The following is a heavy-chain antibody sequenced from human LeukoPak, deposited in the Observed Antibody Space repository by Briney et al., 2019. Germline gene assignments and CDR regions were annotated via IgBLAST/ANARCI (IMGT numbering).Heavy chain of an antibody. J-gene: IGHJ6*03. CDR3: AKEVGCSSTSCYIGYYYYYMDV. Sequence: PGGSLRLSCAASGFTFSSYAMSWVRQAPGKGLEWVSAISGSGGSTYCADSVKGRFTISRDNSKNTLYLQMNSLRAEDTAVYYCAKEVGCSSTSCYIGYYYYYMDVWGKGTTVTVSS. V-gene: IGHV3-23*01. CDR1: GFTFSSYA. D-gene: IGHD2-2*02. CDR2: ISGSGGST.